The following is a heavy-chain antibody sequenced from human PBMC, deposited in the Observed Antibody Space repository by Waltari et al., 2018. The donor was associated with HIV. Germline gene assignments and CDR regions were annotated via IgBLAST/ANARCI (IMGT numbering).Heavy chain of an antibody. V-gene: IGHV3-53*01. CDR1: GFIVSSNY. Sequence: EVQLVESGGGLIQPGGSLRLSCAASGFIVSSNYMSWVRQGPGKGREGVSVIYSGGSTYDADSVKGRFTISRDNSKNTLYLQMNSLRAEDTAVYYCATDVSGYFDYWGQGTLVTVSS. J-gene: IGHJ4*02. D-gene: IGHD1-26*01. CDR2: IYSGGST. CDR3: ATDVSGYFDY.